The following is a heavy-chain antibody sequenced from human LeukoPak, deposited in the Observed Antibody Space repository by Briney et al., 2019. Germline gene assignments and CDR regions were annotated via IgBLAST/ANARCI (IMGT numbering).Heavy chain of an antibody. V-gene: IGHV1-8*01. Sequence: ASVKVSCKASGYTFTSYDINWVRQATGQGLEWMGWMNPNSGNTGYAQKFQGRVTMTRNTSISTAYMELRSLRSDDTAVYYCARGGYSSSWYIGEDWFDPWGQGTLVTVSS. CDR2: MNPNSGNT. CDR1: GYTFTSYD. D-gene: IGHD6-13*01. J-gene: IGHJ5*02. CDR3: ARGGYSSSWYIGEDWFDP.